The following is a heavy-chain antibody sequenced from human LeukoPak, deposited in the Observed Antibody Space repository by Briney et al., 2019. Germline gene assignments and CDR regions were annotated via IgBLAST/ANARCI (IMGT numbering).Heavy chain of an antibody. D-gene: IGHD3-10*01. Sequence: GSSVKVSCKASGGTFSSYAISWVRQAPGQGLEWMGGIIPIFGTANYAQKFQGRVTITTDESTSTAYMELSSLRSEDTAVYYCARGGAHHGSDQYYYYYYMDVWGKGTTVTVSS. CDR3: ARGGAHHGSDQYYYYYYMDV. CDR1: GGTFSSYA. V-gene: IGHV1-69*05. J-gene: IGHJ6*03. CDR2: IIPIFGTA.